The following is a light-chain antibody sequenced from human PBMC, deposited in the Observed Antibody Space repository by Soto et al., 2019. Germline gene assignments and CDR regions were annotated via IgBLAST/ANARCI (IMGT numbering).Light chain of an antibody. J-gene: IGKJ1*01. CDR2: GAS. V-gene: IGKV3-20*01. CDR1: QSVSSNY. CDR3: QQYVTSPWT. Sequence: DIVLTQSPGTLSLSPGERATLSCRASQSVSSNYLAWYQQKPGQGPRLLIYGASSGVAGIQDRFSGRGSGTDFTLTISRLEPEDFAVYYCQQYVTSPWTFGQGTKVEIK.